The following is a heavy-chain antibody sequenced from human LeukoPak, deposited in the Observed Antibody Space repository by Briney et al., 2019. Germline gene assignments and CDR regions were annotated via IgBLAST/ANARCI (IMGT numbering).Heavy chain of an antibody. Sequence: GGSLRLSCAASGFTFSSNWMHWARQAPGKGLVWVSRINEDGSTTNYADSVKGRSTIFRDNAKNTLYLQMNSLRAEDTAVYYCVRDLGGRSGHWGQGTLVTVSS. CDR1: GFTFSSNW. V-gene: IGHV3-74*01. CDR2: INEDGSTT. J-gene: IGHJ4*02. D-gene: IGHD1-26*01. CDR3: VRDLGGRSGH.